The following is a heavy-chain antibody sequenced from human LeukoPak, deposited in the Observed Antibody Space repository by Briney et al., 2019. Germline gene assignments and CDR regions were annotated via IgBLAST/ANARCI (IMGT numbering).Heavy chain of an antibody. V-gene: IGHV3-48*01. CDR1: GFTFSSYS. CDR2: ISSSSSTI. D-gene: IGHD3-22*01. Sequence: GGSLRLSCAASGFTFSSYSMNWVRQAPGKGLEWVSYISSSSSTIYYADSVKGRFTISRDNSKNTLYLQMNSLRAEDTAVYYCAKGAGGWGYYDSSLMYYFDYWGQGTLVTVSS. CDR3: AKGAGGWGYYDSSLMYYFDY. J-gene: IGHJ4*02.